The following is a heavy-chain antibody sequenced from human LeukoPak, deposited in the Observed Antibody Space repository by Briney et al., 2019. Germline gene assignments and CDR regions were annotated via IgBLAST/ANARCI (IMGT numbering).Heavy chain of an antibody. D-gene: IGHD3-3*01. CDR1: SGSIFSSNW. Sequence: PSGTLSLTCAVSSGSIFSSNWWSWVRQPPGKGLEWIGQIFHSGSTNYNPSLKSRVTISVDTSKNQFSLKLSSVTAADTAVYYCARGRRFLEWLPSLSFHYYMDVWGKGTTVTVSS. J-gene: IGHJ6*03. CDR2: IFHSGST. V-gene: IGHV4-4*02. CDR3: ARGRRFLEWLPSLSFHYYMDV.